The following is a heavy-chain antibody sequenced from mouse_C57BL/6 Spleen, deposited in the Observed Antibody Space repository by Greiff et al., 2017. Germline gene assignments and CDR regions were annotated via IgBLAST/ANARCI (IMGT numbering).Heavy chain of an antibody. CDR2: IYPGDGDT. V-gene: IGHV1-80*01. J-gene: IGHJ3*01. Sequence: VQLQQSGAELVKPGASVKISCKASGYAFSNYWMNWVKQRPGKGLEWIGQIYPGDGDTNYNGKFKGKAALTADKSSSTAYMQLSSLTSEDSAVYFCATESTFAYWGQGTLVTVSA. CDR1: GYAFSNYW. D-gene: IGHD5-1*01. CDR3: ATESTFAY.